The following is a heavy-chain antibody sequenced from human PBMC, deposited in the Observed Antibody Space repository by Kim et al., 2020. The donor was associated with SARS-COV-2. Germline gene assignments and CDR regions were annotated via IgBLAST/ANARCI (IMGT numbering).Heavy chain of an antibody. CDR3: AKDARLRLGELSLLFGENNDYYYGMDV. CDR1: GFTFSSYA. J-gene: IGHJ6*02. V-gene: IGHV3-23*01. CDR2: ISGSGGST. D-gene: IGHD3-16*02. Sequence: GGSLRLSCAASGFTFSSYAMSWVRQAPGKGLEWVSAISGSGGSTYYADSVKGRFTISRDNSKNTLYLQMNSLRAEDTAVYYCAKDARLRLGELSLLFGENNDYYYGMDVWGQGTTVTVSS.